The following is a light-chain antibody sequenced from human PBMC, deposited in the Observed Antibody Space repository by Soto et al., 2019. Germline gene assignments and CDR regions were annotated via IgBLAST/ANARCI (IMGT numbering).Light chain of an antibody. Sequence: QSALTQPPSASGAPGQSVTISCTGTSSDVAAYNYVSWYQQHPGKAPKLMIYEVTKRPSGVPDRFSGSKSGNTASLTVSGLQAEDEADYYCSSYAGSNNVVFGGGTKVTVL. CDR3: SSYAGSNNVV. CDR2: EVT. V-gene: IGLV2-8*01. CDR1: SSDVAAYNY. J-gene: IGLJ2*01.